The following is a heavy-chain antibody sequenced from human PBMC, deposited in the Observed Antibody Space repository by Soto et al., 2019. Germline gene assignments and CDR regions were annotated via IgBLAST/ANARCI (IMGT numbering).Heavy chain of an antibody. CDR1: RFTVSNNY. D-gene: IGHD2-8*01. CDR3: ARKSDAIRFNAGEV. Sequence: EVQLVESGGGLVQPGGSLRLSCAVSRFTVSNNYMAWVRQAPGKGLEWVSFIYSGGGTGYADSVRGRFTISRDSSTNTLYLQMNGRRAEVSAVYYCARKSDAIRFNAGEVWGRGTTVIVSS. CDR2: IYSGGGT. V-gene: IGHV3-66*01. J-gene: IGHJ6*04.